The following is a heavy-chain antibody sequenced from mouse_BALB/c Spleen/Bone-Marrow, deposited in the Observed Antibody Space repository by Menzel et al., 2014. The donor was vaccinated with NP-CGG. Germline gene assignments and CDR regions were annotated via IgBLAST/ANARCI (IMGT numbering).Heavy chain of an antibody. Sequence: EVHLVESGGGLVQPGGSLKLSCAASGFDFSRYWMTWVRQAPGKGLEWIGEINPDSSTINYAPSLKDKFIISRDNAKNTLYLQMSKVRAEDTALYYCAKNYYYGYVAYWGQGTLVTVSA. CDR1: GFDFSRYW. V-gene: IGHV4-1*02. CDR3: AKNYYYGYVAY. D-gene: IGHD1-2*01. CDR2: INPDSSTI. J-gene: IGHJ3*01.